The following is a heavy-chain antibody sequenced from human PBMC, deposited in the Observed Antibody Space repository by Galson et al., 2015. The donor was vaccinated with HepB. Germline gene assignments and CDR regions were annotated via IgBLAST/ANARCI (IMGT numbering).Heavy chain of an antibody. CDR2: IRYDGTNK. D-gene: IGHD2-15*01. CDR3: AKQGDLGCSGGNCYSGWFDP. J-gene: IGHJ5*02. V-gene: IGHV3-30*02. Sequence: SLRLSCAASGFTFSNYGIHWVRQAPGKGLEWVAFIRYDGTNKFYTDSVKGRFTISRDNTKNTVYLQMNSLRADDTAVYYCAKQGDLGCSGGNCYSGWFDPWGQGTLVTVSS. CDR1: GFTFSNYG.